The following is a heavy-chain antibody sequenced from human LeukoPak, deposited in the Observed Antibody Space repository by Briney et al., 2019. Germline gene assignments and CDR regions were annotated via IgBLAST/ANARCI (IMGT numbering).Heavy chain of an antibody. CDR3: ARDESRGPYYFDN. Sequence: ASVKVSCKASGYTFSSYGISWVRQVTGQGLEWMGWISAYNGNTKCAQNLQGRVTLTTDTSTSTAYMELRSLRSDDTAVYYCARDESRGPYYFDNWGQGTLVTVSS. CDR1: GYTFSSYG. V-gene: IGHV1-18*01. J-gene: IGHJ4*02. CDR2: ISAYNGNT.